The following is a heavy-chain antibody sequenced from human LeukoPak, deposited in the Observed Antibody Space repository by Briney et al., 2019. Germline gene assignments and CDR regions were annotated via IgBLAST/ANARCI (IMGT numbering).Heavy chain of an antibody. V-gene: IGHV1-2*02. CDR1: GYTFTVYY. D-gene: IGHD5-12*01. CDR2: INPNSGGT. Sequence: ASVNVSCKASGYTFTVYYMHWVRQAPGQGLEWMGWINPNSGGTNYAQKFQGRLTMTRDTSISAAYMELSRLRSDDTAVYYSARTDIVATSGFDPWGQGTLVTVSS. J-gene: IGHJ5*02. CDR3: ARTDIVATSGFDP.